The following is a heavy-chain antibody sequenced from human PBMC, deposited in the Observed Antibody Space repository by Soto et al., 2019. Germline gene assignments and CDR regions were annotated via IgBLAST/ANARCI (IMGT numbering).Heavy chain of an antibody. CDR2: IYYSGST. Sequence: QVQLQESGPGLVKTSETLSLTCTFSGCSISSYYWSWIRQPQGKGLEWIGYIYYSGSTNYNPSLKSRVTISVDTSKNQFSRKLSSVPAADTAVYYCARVYGLDLFDYWGQGTLVTVSS. V-gene: IGHV4-59*01. D-gene: IGHD2-8*01. J-gene: IGHJ4*02. CDR1: GCSISSYY. CDR3: ARVYGLDLFDY.